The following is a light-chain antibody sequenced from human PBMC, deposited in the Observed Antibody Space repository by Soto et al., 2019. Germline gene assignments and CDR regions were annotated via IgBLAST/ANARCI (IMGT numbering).Light chain of an antibody. J-gene: IGKJ4*01. CDR3: QQSYSTPLT. CDR1: QSIGGF. CDR2: AAS. V-gene: IGKV1-39*01. Sequence: DIQMTQSPSSLSVSVGDRVTITCRASQSIGGFLNWYQQKLGKAPKLLIYAASSLQSGVPSRFSGSGSGTDFTLTIRSLQPEYFATYYCQQSYSTPLTFGGGTKVDIK.